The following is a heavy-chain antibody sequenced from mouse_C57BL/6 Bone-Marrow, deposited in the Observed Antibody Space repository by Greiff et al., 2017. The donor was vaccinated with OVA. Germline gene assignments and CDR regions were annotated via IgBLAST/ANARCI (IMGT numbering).Heavy chain of an antibody. Sequence: VQLQQSGPGLVQPSQSLSITCTVSGFSLTSYGVHWVRQSPGKGLEWLGVIWRGGSTDYNAAFMSRLSITKDNSKSQVFFKMNSLQADDTARYYCAKNRITTVVPYAMDYWGQGTSVTVSA. V-gene: IGHV2-5*01. J-gene: IGHJ4*01. CDR2: IWRGGST. D-gene: IGHD1-1*01. CDR3: AKNRITTVVPYAMDY. CDR1: GFSLTSYG.